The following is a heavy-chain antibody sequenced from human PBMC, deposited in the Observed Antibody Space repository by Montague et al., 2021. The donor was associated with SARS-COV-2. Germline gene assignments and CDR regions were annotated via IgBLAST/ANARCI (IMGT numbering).Heavy chain of an antibody. Sequence: SLRLSCAASGFTFSSYSMNWVRQAPGKGLEWVSSISSSSSYIYYTDSVKGRFTISRDNAKNSLCLQMNSLRAEDTAVYYCARARGIGNYYYGMDVWGQGTTLTVSS. CDR1: GFTFSSYS. V-gene: IGHV3-21*01. D-gene: IGHD2-21*01. CDR2: ISSSSSYI. CDR3: ARARGIGNYYYGMDV. J-gene: IGHJ6*02.